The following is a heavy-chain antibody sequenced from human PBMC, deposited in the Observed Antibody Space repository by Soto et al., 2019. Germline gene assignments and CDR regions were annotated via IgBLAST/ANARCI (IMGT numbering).Heavy chain of an antibody. D-gene: IGHD1-26*01. V-gene: IGHV3-33*01. CDR3: ARAVSSATYYDCIGY. J-gene: IGHJ4*02. CDR1: GFDISTYG. CDR2: IWYDGSNQ. Sequence: GGSLRLSCEASGFDISTYGLHWVRQAPGKGLEWLAFIWYDGSNQHYAASVKGRFTISRDNSRNTLYLQMNNLRADDTAVYFCARAVSSATYYDCIGYWGRGXLVTVYS.